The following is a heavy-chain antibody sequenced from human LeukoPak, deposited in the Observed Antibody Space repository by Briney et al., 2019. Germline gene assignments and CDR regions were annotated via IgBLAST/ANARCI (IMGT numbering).Heavy chain of an antibody. CDR2: IIPIFGTA. Sequence: ASVKVSCKASGGTFSSYAISWVRQAPGQGLGWMGGIIPIFGTANYAQKFQGRVTITADESTSTAYMELSSLRSEDTAVYYCARGGGPSIAAASYWGQGTLVTVSS. D-gene: IGHD6-13*01. V-gene: IGHV1-69*13. CDR1: GGTFSSYA. CDR3: ARGGGPSIAAASY. J-gene: IGHJ4*02.